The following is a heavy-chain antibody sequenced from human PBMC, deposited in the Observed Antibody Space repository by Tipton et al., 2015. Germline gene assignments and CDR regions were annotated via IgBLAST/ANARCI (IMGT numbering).Heavy chain of an antibody. CDR1: GFTFNRYV. Sequence: GSLRLSCAASGFTFNRYVMSWVRQAPGKGPVWVSRINPDEAFTSYADSVKGRFTISRDNVKNTLYLQMDSLRAEDTAVYYCARAEGDYDVSGYFYWGQGTLVTVSS. CDR3: ARAEGDYDVSGYFY. V-gene: IGHV3-74*01. J-gene: IGHJ4*02. D-gene: IGHD3-22*01. CDR2: INPDEAFT.